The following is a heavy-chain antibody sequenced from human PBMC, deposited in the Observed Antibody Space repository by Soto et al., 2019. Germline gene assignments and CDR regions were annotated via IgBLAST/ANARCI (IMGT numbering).Heavy chain of an antibody. J-gene: IGHJ4*02. CDR3: VRGGSANYYGLFDS. CDR2: IKSDASTI. Sequence: EVQLVESGGGLVQPGGSLRLSCAASGFTFSSYWMHWVRQVPGKGLVWVSRIKSDASTIMYADSVKGRFTISRDNAKNTLYLQVNSLRPEDTAVYYCVRGGSANYYGLFDSWGQGPLVTVSS. D-gene: IGHD1-26*01. CDR1: GFTFSSYW. V-gene: IGHV3-74*03.